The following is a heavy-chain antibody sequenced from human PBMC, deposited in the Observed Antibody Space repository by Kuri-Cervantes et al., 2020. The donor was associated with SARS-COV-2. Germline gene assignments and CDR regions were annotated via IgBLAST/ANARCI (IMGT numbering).Heavy chain of an antibody. D-gene: IGHD3-3*01. V-gene: IGHV3-7*01. J-gene: IGHJ6*03. CDR1: GFTFSSYW. CDR3: ARGRPYYDFSEDYYYMDV. CDR2: IKQDGSEE. Sequence: GESLKISCAASGFTFSSYWMSWVRQAPGKGLEWVANIKQDGSEEYYVDSVKGRFTISRDNAKNSLYLQMNSLRAEDTAVYYCARGRPYYDFSEDYYYMDVWGKGTTVTVSS.